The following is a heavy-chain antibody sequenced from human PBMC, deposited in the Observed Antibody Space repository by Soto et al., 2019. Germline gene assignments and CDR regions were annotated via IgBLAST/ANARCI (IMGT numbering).Heavy chain of an antibody. CDR3: ARGLGP. CDR2: IYHSGST. J-gene: IGHJ5*02. D-gene: IGHD3-10*01. Sequence: QLQLQESGSGLVKPSQTLSLTCAVSGGSMSSGGYFWSWIRQPPGKGLEWIGYIYHSGSTYYNPSLKRRVAVSVGRSTNQFSLKLSSVTAAVTAVYYCARGLGPWGQGTLVTVSS. V-gene: IGHV4-30-2*01. CDR1: GGSMSSGGYF.